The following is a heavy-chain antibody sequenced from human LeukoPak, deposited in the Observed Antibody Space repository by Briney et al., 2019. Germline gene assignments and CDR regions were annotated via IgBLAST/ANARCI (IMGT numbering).Heavy chain of an antibody. CDR1: GGSISSYY. J-gene: IGHJ6*03. CDR2: IYHSGST. D-gene: IGHD3-3*01. V-gene: IGHV4-59*01. Sequence: SETLSLTCTVSGGSISSYYWSWIRQPPGKGLEWIGYIYHSGSTDYNPSLKSRVTISVDTSKNQFSLKLSSVTAADTAVYYCARGVKIFGVVEGYYYYMDVWGKGTTVTVSS. CDR3: ARGVKIFGVVEGYYYYMDV.